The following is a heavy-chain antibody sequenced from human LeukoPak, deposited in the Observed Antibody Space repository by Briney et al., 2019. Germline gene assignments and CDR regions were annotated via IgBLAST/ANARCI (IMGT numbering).Heavy chain of an antibody. Sequence: GESLKISCKGSGYSFTSYWIGWVRQMPGKGLEWMGIIYPADSDTRYSPSFQGQVTISADKSISTAYLQWSSLKASDSAMYYCATQLRGPIAVAATGGGWYFDLWGRGTLVTVSS. CDR2: IYPADSDT. D-gene: IGHD6-19*01. CDR3: ATQLRGPIAVAATGGGWYFDL. CDR1: GYSFTSYW. J-gene: IGHJ2*01. V-gene: IGHV5-51*01.